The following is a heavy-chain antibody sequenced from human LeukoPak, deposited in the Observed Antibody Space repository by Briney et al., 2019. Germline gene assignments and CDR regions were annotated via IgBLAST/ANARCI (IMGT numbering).Heavy chain of an antibody. J-gene: IGHJ5*02. V-gene: IGHV4-30-4*01. Sequence: PSETLSLTCTVSGGSISSGDYYWSWIRQPPGKGLEWIGYIYYSGSTYYNPSLKSRVTISVDTSKNQFSLKLSSVTAAATAVYYCAGWVRGSWFDPWGQGTLVTVSS. D-gene: IGHD3-10*01. CDR2: IYYSGST. CDR3: AGWVRGSWFDP. CDR1: GGSISSGDYY.